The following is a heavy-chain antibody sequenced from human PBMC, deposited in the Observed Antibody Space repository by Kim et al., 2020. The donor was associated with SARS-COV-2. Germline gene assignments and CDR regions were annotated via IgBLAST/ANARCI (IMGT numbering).Heavy chain of an antibody. Sequence: GSLRLSCAASGFTVSSYSMNWVRQAPGKGLEWVSSISSGSRYIYYADSVKGRFTISRDNAKNSLYLQMNSLRAEDTAVYYCARGALIDYDILTGYYVSPYFDYWGQGTLVTVSS. CDR1: GFTVSSYS. D-gene: IGHD3-9*01. CDR2: ISSGSRYI. CDR3: ARGALIDYDILTGYYVSPYFDY. V-gene: IGHV3-21*01. J-gene: IGHJ4*02.